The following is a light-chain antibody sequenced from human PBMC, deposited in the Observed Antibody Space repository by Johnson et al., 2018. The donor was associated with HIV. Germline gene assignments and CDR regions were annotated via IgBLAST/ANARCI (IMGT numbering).Light chain of an antibody. Sequence: QSVLTQSPSVSAAPGQKVTISCSGSSSNIGNNYVSWYQQLPGTAPKLLIYDNNKRPSGIPDRFSGSKSGTSATLCITGLQTGDEADYYCGTWDSSLSAGGVFGTGTKVPVL. J-gene: IGLJ1*01. V-gene: IGLV1-51*01. CDR3: GTWDSSLSAGGV. CDR2: DNN. CDR1: SSNIGNNY.